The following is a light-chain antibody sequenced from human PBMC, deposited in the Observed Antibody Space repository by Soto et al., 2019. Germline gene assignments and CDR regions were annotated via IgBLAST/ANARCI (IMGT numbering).Light chain of an antibody. J-gene: IGKJ1*01. V-gene: IGKV4-1*01. CDR3: QQYYSTPRT. Sequence: DIVMPQSPDCLAVSQSQRATIHCNSSHTVLDSSNNKDYLTWYQKKPGKPPKLLIYWASTREFGVPDRFSGSGSGTDFTLTISRLQAEDVAVYYCQQYYSTPRTFGHGTMADI. CDR2: WAS. CDR1: HTVLDSSNNKDY.